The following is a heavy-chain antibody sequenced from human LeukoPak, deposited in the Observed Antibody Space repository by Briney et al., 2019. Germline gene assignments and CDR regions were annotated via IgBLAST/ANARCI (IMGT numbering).Heavy chain of an antibody. CDR2: IYHSGST. CDR3: ARAYYYDSSGYYPDAFDI. CDR1: GGSISSGGYY. J-gene: IGHJ3*02. Sequence: NASETLSLTCTVSGGSISSGGYYWSWIRQPPGKGLEWIGYIYHSGSTYYNPSLKSRVTISVDRSKNQFSLKLSSVTAADAAVYYCARAYYYDSSGYYPDAFDIWGQGTMVTVSS. D-gene: IGHD3-22*01. V-gene: IGHV4-30-2*01.